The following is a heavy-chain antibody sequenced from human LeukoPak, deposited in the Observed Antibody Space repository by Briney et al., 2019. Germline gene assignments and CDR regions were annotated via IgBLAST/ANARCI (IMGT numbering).Heavy chain of an antibody. CDR3: ARASCSGGSCYSDWDY. Sequence: ASVKVSCKASGYTFTSYDINWVRQATGRGLEWMGWMNPNSGNTGYAQKFQGRVTMTRNTSISTAYMELSSLRSEDTAVYYCARASCSGGSCYSDWDYWGQGTLVTVSS. J-gene: IGHJ4*02. V-gene: IGHV1-8*01. CDR2: MNPNSGNT. CDR1: GYTFTSYD. D-gene: IGHD2-15*01.